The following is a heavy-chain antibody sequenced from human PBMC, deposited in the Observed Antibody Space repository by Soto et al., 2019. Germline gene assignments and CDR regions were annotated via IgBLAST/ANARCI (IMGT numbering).Heavy chain of an antibody. CDR2: IWYDGSNK. D-gene: IGHD3-10*01. CDR3: AREEDTMVRGDLAY. V-gene: IGHV3-33*01. CDR1: GFTFSSYG. J-gene: IGHJ4*02. Sequence: QVQLVESGGGVVQPGRSLRLSCAASGFTFSSYGMHWVRQAPGKGLVWVAVIWYDGSNKYYADSVKGRFTISRDNSKNTRSLQRNSLRAEDTAVDYCAREEDTMVRGDLAYGGQGTLVVVSS.